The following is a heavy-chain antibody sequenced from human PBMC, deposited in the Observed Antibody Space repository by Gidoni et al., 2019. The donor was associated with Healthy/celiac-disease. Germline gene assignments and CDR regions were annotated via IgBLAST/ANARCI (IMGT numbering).Heavy chain of an antibody. CDR2: IYYSGST. CDR1: GGSISSYY. CDR3: AGGGYDSSDGSWFDP. D-gene: IGHD3-22*01. J-gene: IGHJ5*02. Sequence: QVQLQESGPGLVKPSATLSLTCTVSGGSISSYYWSWIRQPPGKGLEWIGYIYYSGSTNYNPSLKSRVTISVDTSKNQFSLKLSSVTAADTAVYYCAGGGYDSSDGSWFDPWGQGTLVTVSS. V-gene: IGHV4-59*01.